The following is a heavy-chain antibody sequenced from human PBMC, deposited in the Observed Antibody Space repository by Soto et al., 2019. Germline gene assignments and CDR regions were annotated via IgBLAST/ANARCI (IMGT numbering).Heavy chain of an antibody. D-gene: IGHD3-3*01. V-gene: IGHV3-7*01. Sequence: GGSLRLSCAASGFTFSSYWMSWVRQAPGKGLEWVANIKQDGSEKYYVDSVKGRFTISRDNAKNSLYLQMNSLRAEDTAVYYCAREPSYYDFWSGYRADFDYWGQGTLVTVSS. CDR1: GFTFSSYW. CDR3: AREPSYYDFWSGYRADFDY. CDR2: IKQDGSEK. J-gene: IGHJ4*02.